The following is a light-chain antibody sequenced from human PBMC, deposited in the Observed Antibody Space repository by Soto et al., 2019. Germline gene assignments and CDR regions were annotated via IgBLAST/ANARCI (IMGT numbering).Light chain of an antibody. CDR2: EVS. J-gene: IGLJ1*01. Sequence: QSALTQPPSASGSPGQSVTISCTGTSSDVGGYNYVSWYQQHPGKAPKLMIYEVSKRPSGVPDRFSGSKSGNTASLTVSGLQAEDEADYCCSSYAGSNNFRYVFGTGTKLTVL. V-gene: IGLV2-8*01. CDR3: SSYAGSNNFRYV. CDR1: SSDVGGYNY.